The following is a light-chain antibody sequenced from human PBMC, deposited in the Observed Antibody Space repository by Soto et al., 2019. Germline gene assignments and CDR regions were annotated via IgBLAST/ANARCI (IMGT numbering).Light chain of an antibody. V-gene: IGLV2-18*02. CDR1: SSDVGSYNR. CDR2: EVS. Sequence: QSVLTQPPSVSGSPGQSVTISCTGTSSDVGSYNRVSWYQQPPGTAPKLMIYEVSNGPSGVPDRFSGSKSGNTASLTISGLQAEDEADYYCSSYTSSSTPYVFGTGTKVTVL. J-gene: IGLJ1*01. CDR3: SSYTSSSTPYV.